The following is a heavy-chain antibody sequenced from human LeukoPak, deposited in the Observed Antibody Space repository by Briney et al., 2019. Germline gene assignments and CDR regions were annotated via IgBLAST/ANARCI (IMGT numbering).Heavy chain of an antibody. CDR1: GFTFSSYG. Sequence: GGSLRLSCAASGFTFSSYGMHWVRQAPGKGLEWVAFIRYDGSNKYYGDSVKGRFTISRDNSKNTLYLQMNSLRAEDTAVYYCAKAPVVVLAAAGYWGQGTLVTVSS. D-gene: IGHD2-2*01. V-gene: IGHV3-30*02. J-gene: IGHJ4*02. CDR3: AKAPVVVLAAAGY. CDR2: IRYDGSNK.